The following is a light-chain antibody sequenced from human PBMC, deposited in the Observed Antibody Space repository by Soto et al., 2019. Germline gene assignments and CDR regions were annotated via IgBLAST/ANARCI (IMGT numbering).Light chain of an antibody. CDR1: QSLLHSNGYNY. V-gene: IGKV2-28*01. Sequence: DIVMTQSPLSLPVTPGEPASISCRSSQSLLHSNGYNYLDWFVQKPGQSPQLLIYRGSDRVSGVPDRCSGRGSGTDFTLKISRVEAEDVGGYYCMQALQIPLAFGGGTKVEI. J-gene: IGKJ4*01. CDR2: RGS. CDR3: MQALQIPLA.